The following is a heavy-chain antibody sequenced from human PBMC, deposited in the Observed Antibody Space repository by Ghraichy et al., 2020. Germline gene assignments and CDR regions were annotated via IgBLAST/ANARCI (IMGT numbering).Heavy chain of an antibody. CDR2: ISGSGGST. CDR3: ATMTSECAFDI. J-gene: IGHJ3*02. CDR1: GFTFNSYA. V-gene: IGHV3-23*01. D-gene: IGHD3-22*01. Sequence: GGSLRLSCAASGFTFNSYAMSWVRQAPGKGLEWVSAISGSGGSTYYADSVKGRLTISRDNSKNTLYLQMNSLRAEDTAIYYCATMTSECAFDIWGQGTMVTVSS.